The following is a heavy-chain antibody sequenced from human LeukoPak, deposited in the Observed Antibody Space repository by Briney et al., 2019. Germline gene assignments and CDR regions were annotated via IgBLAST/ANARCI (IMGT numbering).Heavy chain of an antibody. J-gene: IGHJ6*02. CDR1: GASISSGRYY. V-gene: IGHV4-61*02. Sequence: SQTLSLPCTVSGASISSGRYYGSWIRQPAGKRLAWIGRIYTSGSTNYNPSLRSRATISVDTSKNQFSLKLSSATAADTAVYYCARERSYYYYGIDVWGQGTTVTVSS. D-gene: IGHD3-10*01. CDR2: IYTSGST. CDR3: ARERSYYYYGIDV.